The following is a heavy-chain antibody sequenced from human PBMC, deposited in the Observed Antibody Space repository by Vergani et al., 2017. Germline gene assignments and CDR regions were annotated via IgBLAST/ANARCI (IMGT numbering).Heavy chain of an antibody. CDR3: ARGSGRGGSCYKPRFDY. V-gene: IGHV4-61*02. Sequence: QVQLQESGPGLVKPSQTLSLTCTVSGGSINSHNYYWSWIRQPAGKGLEWIERIHTSGSTNYNPSLKSRVTMSEDTSKNQFSLILTSVTAADTAVYFCARGSGRGGSCYKPRFDYWGQGILVTVSS. J-gene: IGHJ4*02. CDR2: IHTSGST. CDR1: GGSINSHNYY. D-gene: IGHD2-15*01.